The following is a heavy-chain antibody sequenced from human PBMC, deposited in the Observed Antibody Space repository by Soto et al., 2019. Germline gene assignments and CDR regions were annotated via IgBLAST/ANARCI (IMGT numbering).Heavy chain of an antibody. J-gene: IGHJ4*02. CDR3: VRDPDDYVWGSSRSDY. CDR1: GFSFSAYS. D-gene: IGHD3-16*02. V-gene: IGHV3-48*04. CDR2: IGSSSRSI. Sequence: EVQLVESGGGLGQPGGSLRLSCTASGFSFSAYSMNWVRQVPGKGLEWVSYIGSSSRSIYYADSVKGRFTISRDNAKNSLYLQMNSLRAEDTAVYYCVRDPDDYVWGSSRSDYWGQGSLVTVSS.